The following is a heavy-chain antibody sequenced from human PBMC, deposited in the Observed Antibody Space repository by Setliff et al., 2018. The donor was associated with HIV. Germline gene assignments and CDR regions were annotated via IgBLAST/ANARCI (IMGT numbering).Heavy chain of an antibody. CDR3: AKMHTAMDPDTFDI. CDR1: GFTFISYG. J-gene: IGHJ3*02. D-gene: IGHD5-18*01. V-gene: IGHV3-30*02. Sequence: PGGSLRLSWAVSGFTFISYGMYWVRQAPGKGLEWVAFIRYDGSYRYYVDSVKGRFTISRGNSKNTMFLQMNSLRVEDTAIYYCAKMHTAMDPDTFDIWGQGTMVTV. CDR2: IRYDGSYR.